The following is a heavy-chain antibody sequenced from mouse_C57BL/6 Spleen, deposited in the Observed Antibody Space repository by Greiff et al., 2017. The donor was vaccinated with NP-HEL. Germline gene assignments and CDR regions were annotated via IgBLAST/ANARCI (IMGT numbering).Heavy chain of an antibody. V-gene: IGHV1-55*01. CDR1: GYTFTSYW. D-gene: IGHD2-5*01. Sequence: QVQLKQSGAELVKPGASVKMSCKASGYTFTSYWITWVKQRPGQGLEWIGDIYPGSGSTNYNEKFKSKATLTVDTSSSTAYMQLSSLTSEDSAVYYCARRGSNYGYYAMDYWGQGTSVTVSS. CDR2: IYPGSGST. J-gene: IGHJ4*01. CDR3: ARRGSNYGYYAMDY.